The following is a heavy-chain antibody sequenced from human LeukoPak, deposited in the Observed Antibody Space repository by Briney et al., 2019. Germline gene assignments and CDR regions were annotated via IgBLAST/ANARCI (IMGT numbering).Heavy chain of an antibody. D-gene: IGHD1-14*01. V-gene: IGHV3-30*04. Sequence: PGRSLRLSCAASGFTFSSYAMHWVRQAPGKGLEWVAVISYDGSNKYYADSVKGRFTISRDNAKNSLYLQMNSLTAEDTAVYYCARSPTNRHFDPWGQGTLVTVSS. CDR2: ISYDGSNK. CDR3: ARSPTNRHFDP. J-gene: IGHJ5*02. CDR1: GFTFSSYA.